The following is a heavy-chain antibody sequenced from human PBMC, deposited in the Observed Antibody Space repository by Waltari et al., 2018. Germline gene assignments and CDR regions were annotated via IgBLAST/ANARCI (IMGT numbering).Heavy chain of an antibody. V-gene: IGHV4-39*02. CDR3: ARSFGGSGSYKFDY. CDR2: VSYNGNA. Sequence: QLQLKESGPRLVKSSETLSLTCTISGCSISPGTHYWAWIRQTPGKGAEWIGSVSYNGNAYYNPSLESRVTMSVDRSKNHFSLDLESVTTPDTSIYFCARSFGGSGSYKFDYWGQGILVTVSS. D-gene: IGHD3-10*01. J-gene: IGHJ4*02. CDR1: GCSISPGTHY.